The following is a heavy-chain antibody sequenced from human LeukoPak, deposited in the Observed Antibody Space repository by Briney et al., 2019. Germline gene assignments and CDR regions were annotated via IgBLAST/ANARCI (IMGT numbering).Heavy chain of an antibody. CDR3: ARLREIPVFGVVTKFTSYFDY. J-gene: IGHJ4*02. CDR1: GFTFTNYW. Sequence: GGSLRLSCAASGFTFTNYWMSWVRQAPGKGLEVVANIKQDRSEKYYVDSVKGRFTISRDNAKNSLYLQMNSLRAEDTAVYYCARLREIPVFGVVTKFTSYFDYWGQGTLVTVSS. CDR2: IKQDRSEK. D-gene: IGHD3-3*01. V-gene: IGHV3-7*01.